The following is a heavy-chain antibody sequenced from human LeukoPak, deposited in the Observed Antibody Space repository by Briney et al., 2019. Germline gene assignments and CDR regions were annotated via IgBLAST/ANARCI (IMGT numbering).Heavy chain of an antibody. CDR3: ALSPLYGMDV. V-gene: IGHV3-33*01. Sequence: GTSLRLSCAASGFTFSAYVMHWVRQAPGKGLEWVAILWYDGSNEYYADSVKGRFTISRDNSKNTLYLQMNSLRAEDTAVYYCALSPLYGMDVWGQGTTVTVSS. CDR1: GFTFSAYV. J-gene: IGHJ6*02. CDR2: LWYDGSNE.